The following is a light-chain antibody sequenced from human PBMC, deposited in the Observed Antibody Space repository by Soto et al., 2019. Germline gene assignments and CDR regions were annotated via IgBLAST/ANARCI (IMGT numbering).Light chain of an antibody. J-gene: IGKJ1*01. V-gene: IGKV3-15*01. Sequence: EIVMTQSPATLSVPPGERATLSCRASQSVKTNLAWYQQKPGQAPRLLIYGASTRATGIPARFSGSGSGTEFTLTISSLQSEDFAVYYCQQDNNWSWTFGQGTKVDIK. CDR3: QQDNNWSWT. CDR1: QSVKTN. CDR2: GAS.